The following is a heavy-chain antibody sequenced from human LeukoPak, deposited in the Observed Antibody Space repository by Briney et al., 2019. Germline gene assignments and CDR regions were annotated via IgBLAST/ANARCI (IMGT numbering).Heavy chain of an antibody. Sequence: PGGSLRLSCAASGFTFSSYAMSWVRQAPGKGLEWVSAISGSGGSTYYADSVKGRFTISRDNSKNTLYLQMNSLRAEDTAVYYCAKPDRITMVRGVIIYPDYWGQETLVTDSS. D-gene: IGHD3-10*01. J-gene: IGHJ4*02. CDR2: ISGSGGST. CDR1: GFTFSSYA. CDR3: AKPDRITMVRGVIIYPDY. V-gene: IGHV3-23*01.